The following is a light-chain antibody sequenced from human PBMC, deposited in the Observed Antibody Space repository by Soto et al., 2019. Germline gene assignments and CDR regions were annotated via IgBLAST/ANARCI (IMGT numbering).Light chain of an antibody. CDR3: CSHTSSSPYV. V-gene: IGLV2-14*01. CDR1: SRDIGGYNY. CDR2: EVS. J-gene: IGLJ1*01. Sequence: QSALTQPASVSGSPGQSITISCTGTSRDIGGYNYVSWHQQHPGKAPKLMIYEVSNRPSGVSHRFSGSKSGNTASLTISGLQAEDEADYYCCSHTSSSPYVFGTGTKVTVL.